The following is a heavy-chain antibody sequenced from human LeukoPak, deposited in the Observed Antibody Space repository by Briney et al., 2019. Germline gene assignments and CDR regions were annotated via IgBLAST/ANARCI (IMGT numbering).Heavy chain of an antibody. V-gene: IGHV3-30*18. J-gene: IGHJ6*02. D-gene: IGHD6-13*01. CDR1: GFTFSSYG. CDR3: AKDLRAAAVDYGMDV. CDR2: ISYDGSNK. Sequence: QPGGSLRLTCAASGFTFSSYGMHWVRQAPGKGLGWVAVISYDGSNKYYADSVKGRFTISRDNSKNTLYLQMNSLRAEDTAVYYCAKDLRAAAVDYGMDVWGQGTTVTVSS.